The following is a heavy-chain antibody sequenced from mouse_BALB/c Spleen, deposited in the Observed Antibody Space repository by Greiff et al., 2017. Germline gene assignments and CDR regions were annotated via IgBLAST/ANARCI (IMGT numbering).Heavy chain of an antibody. V-gene: IGHV2-6-5*01. J-gene: IGHJ4*01. D-gene: IGHD2-4*01. Sequence: QVQLKESGPGLVAPSQSLSITCTVSGFSLTDYGVSWIRQPPGKGLEWLGVIWGGGSTYYNSALKSRLSISKDNSKSQVFLKMNSLQTDDTAMYYCAKHPTMITRYYYAMDYWGQGTSVTVSS. CDR2: IWGGGST. CDR3: AKHPTMITRYYYAMDY. CDR1: GFSLTDYG.